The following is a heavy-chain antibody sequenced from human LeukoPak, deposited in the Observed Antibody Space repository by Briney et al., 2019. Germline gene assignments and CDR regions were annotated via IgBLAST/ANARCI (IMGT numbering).Heavy chain of an antibody. CDR2: INTNTGNA. CDR1: GYTFTNFA. D-gene: IGHD3-10*01. Sequence: GASVKVSCKASGYTFTNFAMNWVRQAPGQGLEWMGCINTNTGNATYAQGFTGRFVFSLDTSVSTAYLQISSLKAEDTAVFYCARSGGSGSYYARHYYYYMDVWGKGTTVTVSS. CDR3: ARSGGSGSYYARHYYYYMDV. V-gene: IGHV7-4-1*02. J-gene: IGHJ6*03.